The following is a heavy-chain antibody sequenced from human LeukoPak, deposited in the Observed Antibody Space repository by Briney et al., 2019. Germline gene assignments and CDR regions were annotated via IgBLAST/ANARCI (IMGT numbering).Heavy chain of an antibody. D-gene: IGHD5-24*01. Sequence: PGGSLRLSCAASGFRFSSYDIHWVRQAPGKGLEWVTFIESDGTKEYYADPVKGRFTISRDNAKNTLYLQIGSLRADDTAVYYCTRMSREAPGLPDLWGQGTLVTVSS. CDR1: GFRFSSYD. CDR3: TRMSREAPGLPDL. CDR2: IESDGTKE. V-gene: IGHV3-33*05. J-gene: IGHJ5*02.